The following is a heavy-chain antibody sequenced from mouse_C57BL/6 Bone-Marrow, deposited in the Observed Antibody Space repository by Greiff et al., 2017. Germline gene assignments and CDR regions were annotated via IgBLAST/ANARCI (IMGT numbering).Heavy chain of an antibody. J-gene: IGHJ4*01. Sequence: VQLQQSGPELVKPGASVKISCKASGYAFSSSWMNWVKQRPGKGLEWIGRIYPGDGDTNYNGKFKGKATLTADKSSSTAYMQLSSLTSEDSAVYFCARHYGSSYPYSMEYWGQGTSVTVSS. V-gene: IGHV1-82*01. CDR2: IYPGDGDT. CDR1: GYAFSSSW. D-gene: IGHD1-1*01. CDR3: ARHYGSSYPYSMEY.